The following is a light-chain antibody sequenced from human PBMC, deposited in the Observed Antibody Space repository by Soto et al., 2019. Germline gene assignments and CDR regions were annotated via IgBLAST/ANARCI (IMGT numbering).Light chain of an antibody. J-gene: IGLJ1*01. CDR1: SSDVGAYDF. V-gene: IGLV2-8*01. CDR3: SSHGGSNNFYV. Sequence: QSALTQPPSASGSPGQSLTISCNGTSSDVGAYDFVSWYQQHPGKAPKLMIYEVNKRPSGVPDRFSASKSGNTASLTVSGLQAEDEADYYCSSHGGSNNFYVFGTGTKVTVL. CDR2: EVN.